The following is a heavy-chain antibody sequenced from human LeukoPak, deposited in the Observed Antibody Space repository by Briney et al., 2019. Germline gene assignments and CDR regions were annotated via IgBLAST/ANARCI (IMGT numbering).Heavy chain of an antibody. D-gene: IGHD3-22*01. CDR2: ISYAGSNN. CDR3: ARDEARYSSGYYPNWFDP. J-gene: IGHJ5*02. CDR1: GFTFSSYT. Sequence: GGSLRLSCAASGFTFSSYTMDWVRQAPGKGLEWVARISYAGSNNYYADSVKGRFTISSDNPKNTLYLQMDSLRAEDTAVYYCARDEARYSSGYYPNWFDPWGQGTLVTVSS. V-gene: IGHV3-30-3*01.